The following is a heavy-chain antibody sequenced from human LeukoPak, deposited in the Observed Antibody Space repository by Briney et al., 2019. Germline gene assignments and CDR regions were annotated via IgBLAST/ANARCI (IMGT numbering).Heavy chain of an antibody. V-gene: IGHV3-48*04. J-gene: IGHJ6*03. Sequence: GGSLRLSCAASGFNFNYYGMHWVRQAPGKGLEWVSYISSSASSIYYADSVKGRFTISRDNAKSSLYLQMDSLRAEDTAVYYCARGNFFSSSWYGPHYYYYMDVWGKGTPVTISS. CDR2: ISSSASSI. CDR1: GFNFNYYG. CDR3: ARGNFFSSSWYGPHYYYYMDV. D-gene: IGHD6-13*01.